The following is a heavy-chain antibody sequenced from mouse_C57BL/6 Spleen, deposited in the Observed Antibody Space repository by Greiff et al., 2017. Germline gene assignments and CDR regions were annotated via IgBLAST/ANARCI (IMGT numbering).Heavy chain of an antibody. CDR1: GFTFSRYT. J-gene: IGHJ1*03. CDR3: ARHDYYGSNWYIDV. CDR2: ISGGGGNT. V-gene: IGHV5-9*01. Sequence: EVQLVESGGGLVKPGGSLKLSCAASGFTFSRYTMSWVRQTPEKRLEWVATISGGGGNTYSPDRVKGRFTISRDNAKNTLYLQMSRLRSEDTALYYCARHDYYGSNWYIDVWGTGTTVTGSS. D-gene: IGHD1-1*01.